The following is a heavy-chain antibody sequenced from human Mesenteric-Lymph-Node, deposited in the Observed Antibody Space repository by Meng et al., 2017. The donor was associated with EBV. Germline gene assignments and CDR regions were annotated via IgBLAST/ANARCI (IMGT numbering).Heavy chain of an antibody. CDR3: ARGPYNNGSDY. V-gene: IGHV1-8*01. CDR2: MNPNSGNT. D-gene: IGHD2-8*01. Sequence: VPRVQSGAGVRKPGASVKVSCKASGYTFINYDITWVRQATGQGLEWMGWMNPNSGNTGYIQKFQGRVTMTRDTSTNTAYMELSSLTSEDTAIYFCARGPYNNGSDYWGQGTLVTASS. J-gene: IGHJ4*02. CDR1: GYTFINYD.